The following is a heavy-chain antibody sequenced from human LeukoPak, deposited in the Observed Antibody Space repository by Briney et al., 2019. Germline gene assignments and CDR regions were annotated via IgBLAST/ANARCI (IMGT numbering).Heavy chain of an antibody. J-gene: IGHJ4*02. CDR2: ISVYNGNT. Sequence: ASVKVSCKASGYTFMNYGIRWVRQAPGQGLEWMGLISVYNGNTNFAQRFQGRVTMTTDTSTSTAYMELRSLRVDDTAVYYCAREQDAPSFVAVTAIPHFDYWGQGTLVTVSS. CDR1: GYTFMNYG. CDR3: AREQDAPSFVAVTAIPHFDY. V-gene: IGHV1-18*01. D-gene: IGHD2-21*02.